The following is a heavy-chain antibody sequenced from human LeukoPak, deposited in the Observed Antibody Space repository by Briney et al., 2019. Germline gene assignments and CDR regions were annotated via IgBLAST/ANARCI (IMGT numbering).Heavy chain of an antibody. J-gene: IGHJ6*02. V-gene: IGHV3-7*01. D-gene: IGHD6-19*01. Sequence: GGFLRLSCAASGFTFDDYAMHWVRQAPGKGLEWVANIQSDGSEKNYVDSVQGRFTISRDNAKTSLYLQMNSLRADDTAVYYCARDSAVATYYGVDVWGQGITVTVSS. CDR1: GFTFDDYA. CDR3: ARDSAVATYYGVDV. CDR2: IQSDGSEK.